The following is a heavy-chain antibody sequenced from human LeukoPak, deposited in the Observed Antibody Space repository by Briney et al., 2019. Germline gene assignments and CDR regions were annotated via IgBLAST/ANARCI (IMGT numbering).Heavy chain of an antibody. CDR2: IYYSGST. D-gene: IGHD3-22*01. J-gene: IGHJ4*02. CDR1: GGSISSSSYF. V-gene: IGHV4-39*07. CDR3: ARDLAVLGYFHFDY. Sequence: SETLSLTCTVSGGSISSSSYFWGWIRQPPGKGLEWIGSIYYSGSTYYNPSLKSRVTLSVDTSKNQFSLKLSSVTAADTAVYYCARDLAVLGYFHFDYWSQGTLVTVSS.